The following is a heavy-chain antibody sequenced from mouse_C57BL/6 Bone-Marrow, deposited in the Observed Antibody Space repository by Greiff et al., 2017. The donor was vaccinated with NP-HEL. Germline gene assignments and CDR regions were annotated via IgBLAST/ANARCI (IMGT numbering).Heavy chain of an antibody. D-gene: IGHD1-1*01. CDR2: IYPRSGNT. V-gene: IGHV1-81*01. Sequence: QVQLQQSGAELARPGASVKLSCKASGYTFTSYGISWVKQRTGQGLEWIGEIYPRSGNTYYNEKLKGKATLTADKSSSTAYMELRSLTSEDSAVYFCANRYYYGSSYWYFDVWGTGTTVTVSS. CDR1: GYTFTSYG. J-gene: IGHJ1*03. CDR3: ANRYYYGSSYWYFDV.